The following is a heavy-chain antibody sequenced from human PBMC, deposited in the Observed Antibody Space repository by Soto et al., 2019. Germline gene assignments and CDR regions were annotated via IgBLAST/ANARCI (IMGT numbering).Heavy chain of an antibody. CDR3: ARIHSSSSSDMGV. J-gene: IGHJ6*02. V-gene: IGHV6-1*01. D-gene: IGHD6-6*01. Sequence: SQTLSLTCAISGDSVSSNSAAWNWIRQSPSRGLEWLGRTYYRSKWYYGYAVSVKSRITIKPDTSKNQFSLQLNSVTPEDTAVYYCARIHSSSSSDMGVWGRGTTGTVSS. CDR2: TYYRSKWYY. CDR1: GDSVSSNSAA.